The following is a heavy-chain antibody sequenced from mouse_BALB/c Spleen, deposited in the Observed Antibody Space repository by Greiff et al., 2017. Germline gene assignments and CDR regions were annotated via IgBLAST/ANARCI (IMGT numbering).Heavy chain of an antibody. CDR3: ARQLGLRYAMDY. D-gene: IGHD3-1*01. CDR1: GFTFSSFG. J-gene: IGHJ4*01. Sequence: EVNVVESGGGLVQPGGSRKLSCAASGFTFSSFGMHWVRQAPEKGLEWVAYISSGSSTIYYADTVKGRFTISRDNPKNTLFLQMTSLRSEDTAMYYCARQLGLRYAMDYWGQGTSVTVSS. CDR2: ISSGSSTI. V-gene: IGHV5-17*02.